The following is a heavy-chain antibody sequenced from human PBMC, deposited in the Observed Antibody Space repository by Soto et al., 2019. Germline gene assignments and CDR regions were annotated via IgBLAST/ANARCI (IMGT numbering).Heavy chain of an antibody. CDR3: VRDGTKTLRDWFDP. CDR2: IYATGTT. D-gene: IGHD1-1*01. CDR1: GASISGFY. V-gene: IGHV4-4*07. Sequence: RSLTCTVSGASISGFYWSWIRKSAGKGLEWIGRIYATGTTDYNPSLKSRVMMSVDTSKKQFSLKLRSVTAADTAVYYCVRDGTKTLRDWFDPWGHGISVTVSS. J-gene: IGHJ5*02.